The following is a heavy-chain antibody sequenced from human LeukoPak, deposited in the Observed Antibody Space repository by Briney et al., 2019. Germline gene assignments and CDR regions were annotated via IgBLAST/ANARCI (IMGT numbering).Heavy chain of an antibody. CDR2: ISYDGSNK. Sequence: PGGSLRLSCAASGFTFSSYGMHWVRQAPGKGLEGVAVISYDGSNKYYADSVKGRFTISRDNSKNTLYLQMNSLRAEDTAVYYCAKDGPYYDSSGVDYWGQGTLVTVSS. V-gene: IGHV3-30*18. D-gene: IGHD3-22*01. CDR1: GFTFSSYG. J-gene: IGHJ4*02. CDR3: AKDGPYYDSSGVDY.